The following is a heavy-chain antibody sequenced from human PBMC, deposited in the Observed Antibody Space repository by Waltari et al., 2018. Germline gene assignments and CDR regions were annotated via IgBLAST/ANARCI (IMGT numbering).Heavy chain of an antibody. CDR2: ISWDGDLT. V-gene: IGHV3-43*01. Sequence: EVHLVESGGAVVQPGGSLRLSCEASGFLFDDFTRHWVRQRPGKGLEWVSLISWDGDLTYYGDSVKGRFTISRDNSKDSLYLQMNSLRSEDTALYYCVKDIGGSDSWGQGTPVTVSS. CDR1: GFLFDDFT. CDR3: VKDIGGSDS. J-gene: IGHJ4*02.